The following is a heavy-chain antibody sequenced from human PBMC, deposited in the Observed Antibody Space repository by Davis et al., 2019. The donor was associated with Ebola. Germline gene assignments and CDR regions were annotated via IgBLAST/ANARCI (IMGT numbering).Heavy chain of an antibody. J-gene: IGHJ3*02. CDR3: ARRVTMIVVVIHDAFDI. CDR1: GGSISSSSYY. Sequence: GSLRLSCTVSGGSISSSSYYWGWIRQPPGKGLEWIGSIYYSGSTYYNPSLKSRVTISVDTSKNQFSLKLSSVTAADTAVYYCARRVTMIVVVIHDAFDIWGQGTMVTVSS. D-gene: IGHD3-22*01. V-gene: IGHV4-39*01. CDR2: IYYSGST.